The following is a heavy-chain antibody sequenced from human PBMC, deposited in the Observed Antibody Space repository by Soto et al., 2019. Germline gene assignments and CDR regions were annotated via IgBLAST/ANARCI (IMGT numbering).Heavy chain of an antibody. D-gene: IGHD1-26*01. Sequence: QVQLQQSGPGLVKPSQTLSLTCAISGDSVSSNSAAWNWIRQTPSRGLEWLGRTYYGSKWFSGYGVTVKGRITIQADTSKNQFSLQLDSMTPEATAVYYCARRVGGAPDSWGQGTLVTVSS. CDR2: TYYGSKWFS. CDR3: ARRVGGAPDS. J-gene: IGHJ4*02. CDR1: GDSVSSNSAA. V-gene: IGHV6-1*01.